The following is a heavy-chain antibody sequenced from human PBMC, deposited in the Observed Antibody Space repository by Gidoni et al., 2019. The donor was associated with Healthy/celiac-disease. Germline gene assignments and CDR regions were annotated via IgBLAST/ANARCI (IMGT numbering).Heavy chain of an antibody. J-gene: IGHJ4*02. CDR3: ARDFLYYGSGSYYPVDY. CDR2: ISYDGSNK. Sequence: QVQLVESGGGVVQPGRSLRLSCAASGFTFSSYAMNWVRKAPGKGLEWIAVISYDGSNKYYADSVKGRFTISRDNSKNKLYLQMNSLRAEDTAVYYCARDFLYYGSGSYYPVDYWGQGTLVTVSS. D-gene: IGHD3-10*01. CDR1: GFTFSSYA. V-gene: IGHV3-30-3*01.